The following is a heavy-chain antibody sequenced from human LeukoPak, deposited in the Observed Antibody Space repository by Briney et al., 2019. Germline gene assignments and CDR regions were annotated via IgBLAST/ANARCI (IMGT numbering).Heavy chain of an antibody. CDR3: AKDGRSSGWAYYFDY. J-gene: IGHJ4*02. Sequence: GGSLRLSCAASGFTFISYAMHWVRQAPGKGLEWVAVISYDGSNKYYADSVKGRFTISRDNSKNTLYLQMNSLRAEDTAVYYCAKDGRSSGWAYYFDYWGQGTLVTVSS. V-gene: IGHV3-30*07. CDR2: ISYDGSNK. D-gene: IGHD6-19*01. CDR1: GFTFISYA.